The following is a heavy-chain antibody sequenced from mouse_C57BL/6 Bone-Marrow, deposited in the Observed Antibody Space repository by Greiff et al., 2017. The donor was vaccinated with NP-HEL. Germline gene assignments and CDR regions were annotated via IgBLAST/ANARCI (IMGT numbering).Heavy chain of an antibody. CDR2: IRSKSNNYAT. CDR1: GFSFNTYA. V-gene: IGHV10-1*01. Sequence: EVMLVESGGGLVQPKGSLKLSCAASGFSFNTYAMNWVRQAPGKGLEWVARIRSKSNNYATYYADSVKDRFTISRDDSESMLYLQMNNLKTEDTAMYYCVRGGYPFAYWGQGTLVTVSA. D-gene: IGHD2-2*01. J-gene: IGHJ3*01. CDR3: VRGGYPFAY.